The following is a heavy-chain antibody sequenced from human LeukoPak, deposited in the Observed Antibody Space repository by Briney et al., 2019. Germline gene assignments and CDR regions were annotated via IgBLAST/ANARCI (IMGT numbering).Heavy chain of an antibody. J-gene: IGHJ6*02. V-gene: IGHV3-23*01. CDR1: GFTFSSYA. Sequence: GGSLRLSCAASGFTFSSYAMSWVRQAPGKGLEWVSAISGSGGSTYYADSVKGRFTISRDNSKNTLYLQMNSLRAEDTAVYYCAKDLDHNCPPDLGCYYGMDVWGQGTTVTVSS. CDR2: ISGSGGST. CDR3: AKDLDHNCPPDLGCYYGMDV. D-gene: IGHD5-24*01.